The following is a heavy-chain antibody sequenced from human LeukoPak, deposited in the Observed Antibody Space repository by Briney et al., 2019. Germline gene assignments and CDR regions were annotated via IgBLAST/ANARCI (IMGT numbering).Heavy chain of an antibody. CDR2: ISGGGGST. Sequence: GGSLRRSCATSGFTFTNNDMNWVRQAPGKGLEWVSTISGGGGSTYYADSVKGRFTISRDNSKNTLYLQMNSLRAEDTAVFYCAGGLGYWGQGTLVTVSS. V-gene: IGHV3-23*01. CDR3: AGGLGY. J-gene: IGHJ4*02. D-gene: IGHD3-10*01. CDR1: GFTFTNND.